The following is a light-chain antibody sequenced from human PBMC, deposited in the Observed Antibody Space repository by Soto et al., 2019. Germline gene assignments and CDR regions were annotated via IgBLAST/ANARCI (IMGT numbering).Light chain of an antibody. CDR3: QHFGSSPPKYT. Sequence: EVVLTQSPGTLSLSPGERATLSCRASQTVSSSHLAWYQQKPGQAPRLLIYGASDRATDIPDRFSGSGSGTDFTINISRLEPEDFAVYYCQHFGSSPPKYTFGQGTKLEIK. CDR1: QTVSSSH. V-gene: IGKV3-20*01. CDR2: GAS. J-gene: IGKJ2*01.